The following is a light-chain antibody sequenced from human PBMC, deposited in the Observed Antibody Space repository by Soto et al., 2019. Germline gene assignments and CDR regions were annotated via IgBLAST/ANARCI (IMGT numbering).Light chain of an antibody. CDR1: QSISNY. J-gene: IGKJ3*01. V-gene: IGKV1-39*01. Sequence: DIQMTQSPSSLSASVGDRLTITCRASQSISNYVNWYQQKPGRAPKLLIYAASGLQGGVPSRFRGSASGTDFTLPIASLQPEDFAPYYCQQSYSTPFTVGPGTKVDL. CDR3: QQSYSTPFT. CDR2: AAS.